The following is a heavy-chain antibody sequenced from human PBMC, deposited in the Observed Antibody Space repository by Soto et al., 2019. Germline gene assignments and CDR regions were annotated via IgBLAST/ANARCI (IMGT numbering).Heavy chain of an antibody. J-gene: IGHJ6*02. Sequence: SVKVSCKASGGTFSSYAISWVRQTPGQGLEWMGGIIPISETTNYAQKFQGRVTITADESKSTVYMELSSLRSEDTAVYYCARSQGSSTSLEIYYYYYYGMDVWGQGTTVTVSS. D-gene: IGHD2-2*01. V-gene: IGHV1-69*13. CDR3: ARSQGSSTSLEIYYYYYYGMDV. CDR2: IIPISETT. CDR1: GGTFSSYA.